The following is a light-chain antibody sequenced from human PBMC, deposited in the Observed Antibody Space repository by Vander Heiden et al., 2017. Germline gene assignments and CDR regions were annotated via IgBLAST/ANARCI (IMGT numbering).Light chain of an antibody. CDR3: QQYNNYPFT. Sequence: DIQMTQSPSTLSASVGDRVTITCRASQSISSWLAWYQQKPGKAPKLLIYKASSLESGVPSRFSGSGSGTEFTLTICSLQPDDFATDYCQQYNNYPFTFGPGTKVDIK. CDR2: KAS. V-gene: IGKV1-5*03. CDR1: QSISSW. J-gene: IGKJ3*01.